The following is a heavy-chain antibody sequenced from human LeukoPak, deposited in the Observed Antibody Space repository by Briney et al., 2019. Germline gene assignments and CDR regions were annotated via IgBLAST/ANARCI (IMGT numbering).Heavy chain of an antibody. CDR3: ARGANYYDSSLYYFDY. D-gene: IGHD3-22*01. V-gene: IGHV3-30*04. CDR2: ISYDGSNK. Sequence: PGGSLRLSCAASGFTFSSYAMHWVRQAPGKGLEWVAVISYDGSNKYYADSVKGRFTISRDNSKNTLYLQMNSLRAEDTAVYYCARGANYYDSSLYYFDYWGQGTLVTVSS. J-gene: IGHJ4*02. CDR1: GFTFSSYA.